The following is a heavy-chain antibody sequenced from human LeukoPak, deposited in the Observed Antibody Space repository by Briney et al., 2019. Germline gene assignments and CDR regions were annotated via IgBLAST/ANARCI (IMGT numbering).Heavy chain of an antibody. J-gene: IGHJ4*02. Sequence: PSETLSLTCTVSGGSISSHYWSWIRQPAGKGLEWIGRIHASGNSNYNPSFKSRVTMSVDTSRNQFSLNLSSVTAADTAVYFCASEIAAAGRGIGYWGQGTLATVSS. D-gene: IGHD6-13*01. CDR3: ASEIAAAGRGIGY. V-gene: IGHV4-4*07. CDR2: IHASGNS. CDR1: GGSISSHY.